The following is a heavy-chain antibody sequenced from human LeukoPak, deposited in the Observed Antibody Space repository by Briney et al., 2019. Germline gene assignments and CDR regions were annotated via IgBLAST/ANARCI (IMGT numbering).Heavy chain of an antibody. CDR2: IYYSGST. CDR1: GGSISSYY. CDR3: ARLGYCSGGSCYSLSAFDI. Sequence: SETLSLTCTVSGGSISSYYWSWIRQPPVKGLEWIGYIYYSGSTNYNPSLKSRVTISVDTSKNPFSLKLSSVTAADTAVYYCARLGYCSGGSCYSLSAFDIWGQGTMVTVSS. J-gene: IGHJ3*02. D-gene: IGHD2-15*01. V-gene: IGHV4-59*12.